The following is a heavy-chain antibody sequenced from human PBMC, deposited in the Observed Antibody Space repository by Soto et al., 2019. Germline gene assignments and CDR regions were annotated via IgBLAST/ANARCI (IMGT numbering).Heavy chain of an antibody. CDR1: GFTFSYYW. J-gene: IGHJ3*01. CDR2: IHSDGSRT. D-gene: IGHD6-19*01. V-gene: IGHV3-74*01. CDR3: ARGDSGAFAL. Sequence: EVQLVESGGGLVRPGGSLRLSCAASGFTFSYYWMHWVRQAPGKGLVWVSRIHSDGSRTTYADFVKGRFIITRDNATNTVNLPMNRVRVEDTAVYYWARGDSGAFALWGQGTVVSDSS.